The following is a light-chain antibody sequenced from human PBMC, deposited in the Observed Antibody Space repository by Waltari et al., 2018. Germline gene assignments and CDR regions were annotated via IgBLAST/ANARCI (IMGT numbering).Light chain of an antibody. V-gene: IGKV1-9*01. CDR1: QDISGY. Sequence: IQLTQSPSSLSASVGDRVTITCRASQDISGYLAWYQQKPGQAPKVLIYAASTLQSGVPSRFSGSGSRTDFTLTISSLQPEDFATYYCQQLNTYPRTFGQGTKLEI. CDR2: AAS. CDR3: QQLNTYPRT. J-gene: IGKJ2*01.